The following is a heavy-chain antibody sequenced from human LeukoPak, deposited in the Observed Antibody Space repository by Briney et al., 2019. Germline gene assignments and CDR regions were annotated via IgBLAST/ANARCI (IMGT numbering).Heavy chain of an antibody. J-gene: IGHJ4*02. Sequence: SQTLSLTFAISGDSVSINSGAWNWIRQSPSRGLEWLGRTYYRSKWVNDYEVSVKSRITINSDTSRNQFSLRLNSVTPEDTAVYYCASQGNGWFFDYWGQGILVTVSS. V-gene: IGHV6-1*01. CDR2: TYYRSKWVN. CDR3: ASQGNGWFFDY. D-gene: IGHD6-19*01. CDR1: GDSVSINSGA.